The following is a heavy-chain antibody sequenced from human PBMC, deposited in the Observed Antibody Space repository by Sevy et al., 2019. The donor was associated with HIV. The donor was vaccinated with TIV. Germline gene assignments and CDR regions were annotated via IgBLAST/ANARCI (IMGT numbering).Heavy chain of an antibody. CDR2: IQYDRRNT. CDR3: AKNTAAVGTGGFDY. CDR1: GFTFSYSG. J-gene: IGHJ4*02. Sequence: GGSLRLSCTTSGFTFSYSGMHWVRQAPCKGLEWVTFIQYDRRNTHYADSVKGRFTISRDNSKNTLYLQMNSLRGDDTAVYYCAKNTAAVGTGGFDYWGQGALVTVSS. V-gene: IGHV3-30*02. D-gene: IGHD6-13*01.